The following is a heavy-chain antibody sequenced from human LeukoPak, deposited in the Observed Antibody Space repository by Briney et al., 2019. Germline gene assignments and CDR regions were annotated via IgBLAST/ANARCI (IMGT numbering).Heavy chain of an antibody. CDR3: ATEGFYF. CDR2: ISRSGDIT. J-gene: IGHJ4*02. Sequence: GGSLRLSCVASGAAFSKYGMKWVRQAAGAGLEYISGISRSGDITHCADSVKGRFTISRDNVKNTLYLQMNSLRAEDTALYYCATEGFYFWGPGTQVTVSS. CDR1: GAAFSKYG. V-gene: IGHV3-23*01.